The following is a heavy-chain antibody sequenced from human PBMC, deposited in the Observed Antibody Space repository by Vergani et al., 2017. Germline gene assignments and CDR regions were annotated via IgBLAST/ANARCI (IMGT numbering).Heavy chain of an antibody. J-gene: IGHJ4*02. CDR2: IWSDGLNK. V-gene: IGHV3-33*08. Sequence: QVQLVESGGGVVQPGRSLRLSCETSGLMFNNYGMHWVRQAPGKGLEWVAVIWSDGLNKHYADSVKGRFTISRDNSKNTLYLQMDSLTAEDTAIYFCVNGNFCYQSLLACFDYWGQGTLVTVSS. CDR3: VNGNFCYQSLLACFDY. CDR1: GLMFNNYG. D-gene: IGHD2-2*01.